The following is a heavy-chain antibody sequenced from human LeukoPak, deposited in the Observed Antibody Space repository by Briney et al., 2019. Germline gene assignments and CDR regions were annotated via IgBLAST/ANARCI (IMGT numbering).Heavy chain of an antibody. J-gene: IGHJ3*01. CDR1: GYTFTSYD. CDR2: VNPNGGGT. D-gene: IGHD3-3*01. Sequence: ASVKVSCKTSGYTFTSYDINWVRQAPGQGLQWMGWVNPNGGGTNDAREFQGRFTMTRDTSISAAYMELSNLSSDDTAVYYCARGGSRTMFGLPSGDDAFDVWGQGTWVTVSS. V-gene: IGHV1-2*02. CDR3: ARGGSRTMFGLPSGDDAFDV.